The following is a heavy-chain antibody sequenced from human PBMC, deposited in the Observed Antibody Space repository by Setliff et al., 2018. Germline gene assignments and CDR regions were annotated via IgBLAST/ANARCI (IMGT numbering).Heavy chain of an antibody. CDR2: IFHGGTT. Sequence: SDTLSLTCAVSGASISKTDLWSWVRLPPGKGLEWIGEIFHGGTTKSNPSLKSRVTISIDKSKNQFSLSLTSVTAADTAVYFCARVIPSAPRFDPRGRGILVTVSS. CDR3: ARVIPSAPRFDP. D-gene: IGHD2-2*02. CDR1: GASISKTDL. V-gene: IGHV4-4*02. J-gene: IGHJ5*01.